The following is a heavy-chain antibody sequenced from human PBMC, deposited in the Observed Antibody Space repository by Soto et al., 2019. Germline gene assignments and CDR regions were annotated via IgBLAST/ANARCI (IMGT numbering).Heavy chain of an antibody. CDR2: IDPSDSYT. J-gene: IGHJ4*02. V-gene: IGHV5-10-1*01. D-gene: IGHD6-13*01. CDR1: GYSFTSYW. Sequence: LGESLKISCKGSGYSFTSYWISWVRQMPGKGLEWMGRIDPSDSYTNYSPSFQGHVTISADKSISTAYLQWSSLKASDTAMYYCARGAAAGKYFDYWGQGTLVTVSS. CDR3: ARGAAAGKYFDY.